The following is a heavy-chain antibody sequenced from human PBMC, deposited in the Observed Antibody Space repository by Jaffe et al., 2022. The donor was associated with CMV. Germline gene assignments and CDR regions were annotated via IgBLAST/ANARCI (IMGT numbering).Heavy chain of an antibody. CDR3: ARVYDSSWSSCYFDY. D-gene: IGHD6-13*01. J-gene: IGHJ4*02. Sequence: EVQLVESGGGLVQPGGSLRLSCAASGFTFSDHYMDWVRQAPGKGLEWVGRTRNKANSYTTEYAASVKGRFTISRDDSKNLLYLQMNSLETEDTAVYYCARVYDSSWSSCYFDYWGQGTLVTVSS. V-gene: IGHV3-72*01. CDR1: GFTFSDHY. CDR2: TRNKANSYTT.